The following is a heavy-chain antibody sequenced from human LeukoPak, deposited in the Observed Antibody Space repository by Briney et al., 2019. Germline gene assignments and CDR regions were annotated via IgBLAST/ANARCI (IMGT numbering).Heavy chain of an antibody. D-gene: IGHD3-10*01. CDR1: GFSFSSYE. J-gene: IGHJ4*02. Sequence: PGGSLRLSCAASGFSFSSYEMNWVRQGPGKGLEWVSYISGSGTTIYDADSVKGRFTISRDNAKNSLYLQMNSLRADDTAVYYCARDAYGSVWGQGTMVTVSS. V-gene: IGHV3-48*03. CDR2: ISGSGTTI. CDR3: ARDAYGSV.